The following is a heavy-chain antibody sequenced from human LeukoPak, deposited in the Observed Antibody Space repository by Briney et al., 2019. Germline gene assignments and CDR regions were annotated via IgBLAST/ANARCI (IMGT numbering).Heavy chain of an antibody. J-gene: IGHJ4*02. CDR1: GFTFSSYW. V-gene: IGHV3-74*01. CDR3: ARDPKNNYFDY. Sequence: PGGSLRLSCAASGFTFSSYWMHWVRQAPGKGLVWVSRINSDGSSTSYADSVKGRFTNSRDNAKNTLYLQMNSLRAEDTAVFYCARDPKNNYFDYWGQGTLVTVSS. CDR2: INSDGSST.